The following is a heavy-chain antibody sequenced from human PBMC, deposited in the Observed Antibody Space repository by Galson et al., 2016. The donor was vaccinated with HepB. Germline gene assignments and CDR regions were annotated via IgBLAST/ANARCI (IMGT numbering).Heavy chain of an antibody. CDR2: FYYTGGT. CDR1: GGFINSGGAS. Sequence: TLSLTCAVSGGFINSGGASWGWIRQTPGLRLEWIGCFYYTGGTYYNPSLKSRVSISVDRPNNQFSLSLKSVTAADTAVYYCARAAVPGFVLTYNWFDPWGQGTLVTVSP. J-gene: IGHJ5*02. D-gene: IGHD1-1*01. CDR3: ARAAVPGFVLTYNWFDP. V-gene: IGHV4-30-2*01.